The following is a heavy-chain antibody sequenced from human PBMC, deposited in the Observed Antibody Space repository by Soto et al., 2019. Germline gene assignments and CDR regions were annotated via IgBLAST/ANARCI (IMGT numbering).Heavy chain of an antibody. J-gene: IGHJ6*03. Sequence: SETLSLTCTVSGGSISSSSYYWGWIRQPPGKGLEWIGSIYYSGSTYYNPSLKSRVTISVDTSKNQFSLKLSSVTAADTAVYYCASLPHYDFWSGYRVNYYYYYMDVWGKGTTVTVSS. V-gene: IGHV4-39*01. D-gene: IGHD3-3*01. CDR3: ASLPHYDFWSGYRVNYYYYYMDV. CDR1: GGSISSSSYY. CDR2: IYYSGST.